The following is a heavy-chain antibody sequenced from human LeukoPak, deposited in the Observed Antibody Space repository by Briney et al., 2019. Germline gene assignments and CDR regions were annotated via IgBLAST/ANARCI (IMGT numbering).Heavy chain of an antibody. Sequence: PSQTLSLTCAVSGGSISSGGYSWSWIRQPPGKGLEWIGYIYYSGSTYYNPSLKSRVTISVDTSKNQFSLKLSSVTAADTAVYYCARDSSGWYRGYGMDVWGQGTTVTVSS. CDR3: ARDSSGWYRGYGMDV. J-gene: IGHJ6*02. V-gene: IGHV4-30-4*08. D-gene: IGHD6-19*01. CDR1: GGSISSGGYS. CDR2: IYYSGST.